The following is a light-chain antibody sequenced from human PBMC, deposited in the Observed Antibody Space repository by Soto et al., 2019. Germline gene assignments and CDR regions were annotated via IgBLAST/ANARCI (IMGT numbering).Light chain of an antibody. CDR3: LHXDISPLYT. J-gene: IGKJ2*01. CDR2: DTY. CDR1: QSVSSSY. Sequence: VLTQSPGTLSLSPWDSATLSCRASQSVSSSYLAWYQQNTGQPPRLLIYDTYNRATGIPDTFSGSGSGTDFSPTISRLEPEDFAVYYCLHXDISPLYTFGQGTKVDIK. V-gene: IGKV3-20*01.